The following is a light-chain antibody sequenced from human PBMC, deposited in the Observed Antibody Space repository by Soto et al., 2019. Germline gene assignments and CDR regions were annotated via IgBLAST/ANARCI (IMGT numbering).Light chain of an antibody. V-gene: IGLV2-8*01. CDR3: SSYAGSSNV. CDR2: EVN. Sequence: QSVLTQPPSASGSTGLSVSISCTGTSGDVGGYNYVSWYQHHPGKAPKLMIYEVNRRPSGVPDRVSGSKSGNTASLTVSGLQAEDEADDYCSSYAGSSNVFGTGTKVTVL. J-gene: IGLJ1*01. CDR1: SGDVGGYNY.